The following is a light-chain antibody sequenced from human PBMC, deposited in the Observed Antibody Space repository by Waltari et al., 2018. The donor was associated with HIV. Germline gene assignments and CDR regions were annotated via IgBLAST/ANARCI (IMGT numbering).Light chain of an antibody. J-gene: IGLJ3*02. CDR1: SSNIESNT. Sequence: QSVLTQPSSASGTPGQRVAISCSGSSSNIESNTVNWYQQLPGTAPKRLAYSNNQRPSGVPAGISGSQSGTSASLAISGLQSEDEADYYCAAWDDSLNGWVFGGGTKLTVL. CDR3: AAWDDSLNGWV. V-gene: IGLV1-44*01. CDR2: SNN.